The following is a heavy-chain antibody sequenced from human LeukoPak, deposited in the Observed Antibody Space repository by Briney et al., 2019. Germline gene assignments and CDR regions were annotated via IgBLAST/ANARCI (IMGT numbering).Heavy chain of an antibody. CDR2: INTDGAVT. V-gene: IGHV3-74*01. D-gene: IGHD6-19*01. Sequence: GGSLRLSCAASGFTFSKYWMLWVRQAPGKGLESVSRINTDGAVTTYADSVKGRFTVSRDNADNTMFLQMNSVRDEDTAVYYCATKQWLAPPPDSWGQGTPVTVSS. CDR3: ATKQWLAPPPDS. J-gene: IGHJ4*02. CDR1: GFTFSKYW.